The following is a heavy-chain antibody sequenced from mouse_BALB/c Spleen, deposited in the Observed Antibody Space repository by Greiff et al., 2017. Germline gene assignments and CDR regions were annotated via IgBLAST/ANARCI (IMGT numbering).Heavy chain of an antibody. D-gene: IGHD1-1*01. CDR1: GFTFSDYY. CDR3: ARDPHYYGSSWFAY. V-gene: IGHV5-4*02. J-gene: IGHJ3*01. Sequence: EVKLVESGGGLVKPGGSLKLSCAASGFTFSDYYMYWVRQTPEKRLEWVATISDGGSYTYYPDSVKGRFTISRDNAKNNLYLQMSSLKSEDTAMYYCARDPHYYGSSWFAYWGQGTLVTVSA. CDR2: ISDGGSYT.